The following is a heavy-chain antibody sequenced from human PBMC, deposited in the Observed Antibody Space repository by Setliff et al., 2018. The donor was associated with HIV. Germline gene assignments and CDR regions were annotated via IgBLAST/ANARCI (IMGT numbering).Heavy chain of an antibody. Sequence: GGSLRLSCAASGFTFSDFSMSWIRQAPGKGLEWISYISSSDNTMYYADSVKGRFTISRDNAKNSLYLQMNSLRAEDTAVYYCAKDRTMIVVVPMPPSDAFDIWGQGTMVTVSS. V-gene: IGHV3-11*01. CDR1: GFTFSDFS. CDR2: ISSSDNTM. J-gene: IGHJ3*02. D-gene: IGHD3-22*01. CDR3: AKDRTMIVVVPMPPSDAFDI.